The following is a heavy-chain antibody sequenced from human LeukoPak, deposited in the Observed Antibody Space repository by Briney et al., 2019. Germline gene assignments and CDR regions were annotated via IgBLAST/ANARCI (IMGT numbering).Heavy chain of an antibody. CDR2: INHSGST. CDR1: GGSFSGYY. J-gene: IGHJ5*02. V-gene: IGHV4-34*01. Sequence: SETLSLTCAVYGGSFSGYYWAWIRQPPGKGLGWIGEINHSGSTTYNPSLKSRVTISVDTSKNQFSLKLSSVTAADTAIYYCATVALTGWTFDPWGQGTLVTVSS. D-gene: IGHD7-27*01. CDR3: ATVALTGWTFDP.